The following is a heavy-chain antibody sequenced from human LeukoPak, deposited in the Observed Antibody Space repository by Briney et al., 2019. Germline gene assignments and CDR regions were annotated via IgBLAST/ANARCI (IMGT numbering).Heavy chain of an antibody. Sequence: GGSLRLSCAASGFTVSSNYMSWVRQAPGKGLEWVSVIYSGGSTYYADSVKGRFTISRDNSKNTLYLQMNSLRAEDTAVYYCARDSVGGSSSWPNTDYWGQGTLVTVSS. CDR3: ARDSVGGSSSWPNTDY. CDR1: GFTVSSNY. CDR2: IYSGGST. V-gene: IGHV3-66*01. J-gene: IGHJ4*02. D-gene: IGHD6-13*01.